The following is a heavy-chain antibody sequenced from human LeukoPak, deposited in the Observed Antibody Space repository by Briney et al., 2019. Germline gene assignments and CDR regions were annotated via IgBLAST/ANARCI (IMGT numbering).Heavy chain of an antibody. CDR3: AADVMGARDN. CDR2: ISKDGIKK. J-gene: IGHJ4*02. Sequence: PGRPLRLSCEASGFALTTYAMHWVRQAPGKGLEWVAVISKDGIKKDYGDSVKGRFTISRDNAKNTLYLQMNSLRADDTAVYYCAADVMGARDNWGQGTLVTVSS. D-gene: IGHD1-26*01. V-gene: IGHV3-30*03. CDR1: GFALTTYA.